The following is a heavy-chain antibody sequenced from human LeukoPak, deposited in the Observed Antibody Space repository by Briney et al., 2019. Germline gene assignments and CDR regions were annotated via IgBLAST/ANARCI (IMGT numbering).Heavy chain of an antibody. CDR2: INPSGGST. J-gene: IGHJ3*02. D-gene: IGHD5-24*01. CDR3: ARGVEMVNWRDACDI. V-gene: IGHV1-46*01. CDR1: GYTFTSYY. Sequence: GASVKVSCKASGYTFTSYYMHWVRPAPAQGLEWMGLINPSGGSTSYAQKFQGRVTMTRDTATSTVYMELSSLRSEDTAVYYCARGVEMVNWRDACDIWGQGTMVTVSS.